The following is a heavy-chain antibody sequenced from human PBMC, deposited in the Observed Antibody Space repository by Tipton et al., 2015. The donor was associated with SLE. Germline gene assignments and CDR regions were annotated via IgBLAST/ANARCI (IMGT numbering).Heavy chain of an antibody. J-gene: IGHJ6*03. CDR2: IHTSGST. CDR3: AREASIDYHYYMDV. D-gene: IGHD2/OR15-2a*01. Sequence: LRLSCKVSGGSISSGSYYWSWIRQPAGKGLEWIGRIHTSGSTNYNPSLKSRVTISLDTSKNQFSLKLTSVTAADTAVYYCAREASIDYHYYMDVWGKGTAVTVS. V-gene: IGHV4-61*02. CDR1: GGSISSGSYY.